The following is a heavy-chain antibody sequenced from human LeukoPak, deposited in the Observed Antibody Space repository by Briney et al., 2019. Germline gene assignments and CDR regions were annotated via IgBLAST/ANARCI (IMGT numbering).Heavy chain of an antibody. V-gene: IGHV3-9*01. J-gene: IGHJ4*02. D-gene: IGHD5-24*01. CDR2: ISWNSGSI. Sequence: GGSLRLSCAASGFTFDDYAMHWVRQAPGKGLEWVSGISWNSGSIGYADSVKGRFTISRDNAKNSLYLQMNSLRAEDTAVYYCARDEGGYNIDYWGQGTLVTVSS. CDR1: GFTFDDYA. CDR3: ARDEGGYNIDY.